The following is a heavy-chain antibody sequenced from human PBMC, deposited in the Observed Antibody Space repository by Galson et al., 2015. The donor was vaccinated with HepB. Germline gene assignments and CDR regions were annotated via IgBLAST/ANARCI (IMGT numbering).Heavy chain of an antibody. J-gene: IGHJ5*02. Sequence: PALVKPTQTLTLTCTFSGFSLSTSGVGVGWIRQPPGKALEWLALIYWNDDKRYSPSLKSRITITKDTSKNQVVLTMTNMDPVDTATYYCAHSRRGNWFDPWGQGTLVTVSS. V-gene: IGHV2-5*01. CDR2: IYWNDDK. CDR1: GFSLSTSGVG. CDR3: AHSRRGNWFDP.